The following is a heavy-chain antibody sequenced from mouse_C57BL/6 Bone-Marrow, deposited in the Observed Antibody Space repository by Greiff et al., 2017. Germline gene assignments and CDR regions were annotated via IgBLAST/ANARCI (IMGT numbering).Heavy chain of an antibody. Sequence: QVQLQQPGAELVRPGSSVKLSCTASGFTFTSYWMHWVKQRPIQGLEWIGNIDPSDSETHYTQKFKDKATLTVDKSSSTAYMQLSSLTSEDSAVYYCAPTVVDWYFDVWGTGTTVTVSS. CDR2: IDPSDSET. CDR1: GFTFTSYW. D-gene: IGHD1-1*01. J-gene: IGHJ1*03. V-gene: IGHV1-52*01. CDR3: APTVVDWYFDV.